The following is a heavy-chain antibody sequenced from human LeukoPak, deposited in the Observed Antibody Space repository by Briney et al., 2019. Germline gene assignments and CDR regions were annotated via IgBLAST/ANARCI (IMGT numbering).Heavy chain of an antibody. D-gene: IGHD6-19*01. Sequence: PGGSLRPSCATSGFTFSTYGMSWVRQAPGKGLEWVSSISGSGVSTYYGDSVKGRLTISRDNSKNTLYLQMNSLRAEDTAVYYCAKSTSSFDYWGQGILVTVSS. CDR2: ISGSGVST. CDR1: GFTFSTYG. V-gene: IGHV3-23*01. J-gene: IGHJ4*02. CDR3: AKSTSSFDY.